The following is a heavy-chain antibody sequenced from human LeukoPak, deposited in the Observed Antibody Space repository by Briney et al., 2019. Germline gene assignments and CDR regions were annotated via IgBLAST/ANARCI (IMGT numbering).Heavy chain of an antibody. D-gene: IGHD3-16*01. J-gene: IGHJ5*02. CDR2: IIPIFGTA. CDR1: GGTFSSYA. V-gene: IGHV1-69*13. CDR3: ASLGIPWFDP. Sequence: ASVKVSCKASGGTFSSYAISWVRQAPGQGLEWMGGIIPIFGTANYAQKFQGRVTITADESTSTAYMELSSLRSEDTAVYYCASLGIPWFDPWGQGTLVTVSS.